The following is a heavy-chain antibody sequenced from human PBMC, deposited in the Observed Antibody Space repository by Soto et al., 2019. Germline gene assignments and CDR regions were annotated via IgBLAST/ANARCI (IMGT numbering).Heavy chain of an antibody. CDR2: ISWNSGSI. CDR1: GFTFDDYA. V-gene: IGHV3-9*01. J-gene: IGHJ6*02. Sequence: GGSLRLSCAASGFTFDDYAMHWVRQAPGKGLEWVSGISWNSGSIGYADSVKGRFTISRDNAKNSLYLQMNSLRAEDTALYYCAKVYLDYYGMDVWGQGTTVTVSS. D-gene: IGHD2-8*01. CDR3: AKVYLDYYGMDV.